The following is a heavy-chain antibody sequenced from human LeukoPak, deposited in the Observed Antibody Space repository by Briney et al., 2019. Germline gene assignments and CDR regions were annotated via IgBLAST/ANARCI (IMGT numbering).Heavy chain of an antibody. J-gene: IGHJ3*02. Sequence: GGSLRLSCAASGFSVSTNYMNWVRQSPGKGLEWVSLIYSSSSDGSTYYADSVKGRFTISRDNSKNTLYLQMNSLRAEDTAIYYCAKDGGPNYDSSGYYSDDAFDIWGQGTMVTVSS. D-gene: IGHD3-22*01. V-gene: IGHV3-66*01. CDR2: IYSSSSDGST. CDR3: AKDGGPNYDSSGYYSDDAFDI. CDR1: GFSVSTNY.